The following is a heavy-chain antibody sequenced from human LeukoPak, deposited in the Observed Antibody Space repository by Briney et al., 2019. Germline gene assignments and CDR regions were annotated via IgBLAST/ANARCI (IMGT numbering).Heavy chain of an antibody. CDR1: GFTFSSYA. J-gene: IGHJ4*02. CDR3: AKAGIGVVGYFDY. CDR2: ISGSGGST. Sequence: GGSLRLSCAASGFTFSSYAMSWVRQAPGKGLEWVSTISGSGGSTYYADSVKGRFTISRDNSKNTLYLQMNSLRDEDTALYYCAKAGIGVVGYFDYWGQGTLVTVSS. D-gene: IGHD6-19*01. V-gene: IGHV3-23*01.